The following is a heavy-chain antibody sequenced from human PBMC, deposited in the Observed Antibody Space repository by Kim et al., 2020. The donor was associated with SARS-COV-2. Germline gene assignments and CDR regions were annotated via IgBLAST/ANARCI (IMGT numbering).Heavy chain of an antibody. CDR3: ARGLYGGGSSYRGTDY. Sequence: SETLSLTCTVSGVSITSGAYCWTWIRLHPEKGLEWLGYIVSTGTTYYSPSLRGRLVISLETSTNQFSLKLSSLTAADAAVYYCARGLYGGGSSYRGTDYWGQGALVTVSS. D-gene: IGHD3-10*01. CDR2: IVSTGTT. V-gene: IGHV4-31*03. CDR1: GVSITSGAYC. J-gene: IGHJ4*02.